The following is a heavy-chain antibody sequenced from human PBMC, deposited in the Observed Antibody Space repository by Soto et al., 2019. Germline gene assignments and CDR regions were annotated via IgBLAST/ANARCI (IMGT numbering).Heavy chain of an antibody. V-gene: IGHV1-69*12. D-gene: IGHD5-18*01. CDR2: IIPMFGTA. Sequence: QVQLVQSGAEVKKPESSVKVSCKAPGGTFSTYAISWVRQAPGQGLEWMGGIIPMFGTANYAQRFQDRVTITADESTNTLYMELSSLRSEDTAVYFCASGIQLWLRRINNGYSGWGQGTLVPVSS. CDR3: ASGIQLWLRRINNGYSG. CDR1: GGTFSTYA. J-gene: IGHJ4*02.